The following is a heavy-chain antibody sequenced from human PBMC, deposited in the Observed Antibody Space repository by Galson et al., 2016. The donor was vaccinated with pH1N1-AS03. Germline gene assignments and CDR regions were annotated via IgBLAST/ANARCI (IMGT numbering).Heavy chain of an antibody. CDR2: ICGGGDT. Sequence: SLRLSCAASGFTINNNYMSWVRQAPGKGLEWVSVICGGGDTFYADSVKGRFTISRDSSKNTVYLQMNSLRVEDTAVYYCAREPWGSTQGEYWGQGTLVTVSS. CDR1: GFTINNNY. CDR3: AREPWGSTQGEY. D-gene: IGHD3-16*01. J-gene: IGHJ4*02. V-gene: IGHV3-53*01.